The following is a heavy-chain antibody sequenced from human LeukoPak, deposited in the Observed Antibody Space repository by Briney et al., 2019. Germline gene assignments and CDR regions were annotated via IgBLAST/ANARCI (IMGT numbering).Heavy chain of an antibody. CDR2: IKSKTDGGTT. V-gene: IGHV3-15*01. CDR3: TTRGGSFSIFDY. J-gene: IGHJ4*02. D-gene: IGHD1-26*01. Sequence: GGSLRLSCAASGFTFSSYAMSWVRQAPGEGLEWVGRIKSKTDGGTTDYAAPVKGRFTISRDDSKNTLYLQMNSLKTEDTAVYYCTTRGGSFSIFDYWGQGTLVTVSS. CDR1: GFTFSSYA.